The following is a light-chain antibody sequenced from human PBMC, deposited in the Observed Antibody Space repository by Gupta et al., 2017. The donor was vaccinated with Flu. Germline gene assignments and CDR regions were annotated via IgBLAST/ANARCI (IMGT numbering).Light chain of an antibody. J-gene: IGKJ3*01. Sequence: GDRVTMTCRASQTISSWLAWYQQKPGKAPKLLIYKASTLESTVPSRFSGSGSGTEFTLTISSLQPDDFATYYCQQYNSYSFTFGPGTKVDIK. V-gene: IGKV1-5*03. CDR1: QTISSW. CDR2: KAS. CDR3: QQYNSYSFT.